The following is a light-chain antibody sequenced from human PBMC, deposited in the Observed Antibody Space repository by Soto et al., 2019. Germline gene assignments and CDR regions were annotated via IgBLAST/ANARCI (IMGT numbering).Light chain of an antibody. J-gene: IGKJ1*01. CDR2: GAS. CDR1: QSVSSSY. V-gene: IGKV3-20*01. Sequence: EVGLTQSPRTLSLYPGERATLSCRASQSVSSSYLAWYQQKPGQAPRLLIYGASSRATGIPDRFSGSGSGTDFTLTISRLEPEDFAVYYCQQYGSSPWTFGQGTKVDIK. CDR3: QQYGSSPWT.